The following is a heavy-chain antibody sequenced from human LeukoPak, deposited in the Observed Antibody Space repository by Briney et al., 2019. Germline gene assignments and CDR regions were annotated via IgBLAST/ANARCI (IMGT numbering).Heavy chain of an antibody. CDR3: ARGPLPADYFDY. J-gene: IGHJ4*02. CDR1: GYTFTGYY. Sequence: ASVKVSCKASGYTFTGYYMHWVRQAPGQGLEWMGWINPNSGGPNYAQKFQGRVTMTRDTSISTAYMELTRLRSDDTAVYYCARGPLPADYFDYWGQGTLVTVSS. V-gene: IGHV1-2*02. D-gene: IGHD1-14*01. CDR2: INPNSGGP.